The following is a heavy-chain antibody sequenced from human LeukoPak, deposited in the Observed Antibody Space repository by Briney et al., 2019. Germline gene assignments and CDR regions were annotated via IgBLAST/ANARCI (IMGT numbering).Heavy chain of an antibody. CDR2: IYYSGSA. J-gene: IGHJ4*02. D-gene: IGHD4-11*01. CDR1: GGSISSYY. V-gene: IGHV4-59*01. CDR3: ARTTVHGSLDY. Sequence: SETLSLTCTVSGGSISSYYWSWIRRPPGKGLEWIGYIYYSGSANYDPSLKSRVTISVDMSKNQFSLKLSSATAADTAVYYCARTTVHGSLDYWGQGTLVTVSS.